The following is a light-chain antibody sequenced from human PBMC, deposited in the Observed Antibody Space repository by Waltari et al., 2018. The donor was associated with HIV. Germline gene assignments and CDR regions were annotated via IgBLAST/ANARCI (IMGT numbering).Light chain of an antibody. CDR2: RDN. J-gene: IGLJ2*01. CDR3: QVRDSSTVV. CDR1: NIGRKN. Sequence: SYELTQPLSVSVALGQTATITCGGNNIGRKNVCWYQQKPGQAPVLIIYRDNTRPSGIPERFSGSNSGNTATLIISRAQAWYEADYYCQVRDSSTVVFGGGTNLTVL. V-gene: IGLV3-9*01.